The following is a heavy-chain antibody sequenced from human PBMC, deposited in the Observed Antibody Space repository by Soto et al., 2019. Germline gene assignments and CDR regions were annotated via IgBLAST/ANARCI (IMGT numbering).Heavy chain of an antibody. CDR2: IKQDGSEK. CDR3: TSGYSSSWYYFDY. D-gene: IGHD6-13*01. V-gene: IGHV3-7*05. Sequence: GGSLRLSCAASGFTFSSYWMSWVRQAPGKGLEWVANIKQDGSEKYYVDSVKGRFTISRDNAKNSLYLQMNSLRAEDTAVYYCTSGYSSSWYYFDYWGQGTLVTVSS. J-gene: IGHJ4*02. CDR1: GFTFSSYW.